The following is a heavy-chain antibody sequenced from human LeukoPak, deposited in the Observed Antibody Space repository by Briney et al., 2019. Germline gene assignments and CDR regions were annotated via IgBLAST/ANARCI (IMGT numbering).Heavy chain of an antibody. D-gene: IGHD3-10*01. J-gene: IGHJ6*02. V-gene: IGHV3-33*08. CDR3: ARDRIPIGSGSYYNDYYYGMDV. CDR1: GFIFSSYA. CDR2: IWYDGSNK. Sequence: QPGGSLRLSCAASGFIFSSYAMHGVRQAPGKGLEGVAVIWYDGSNKYYADSVKGRFTISRDNSKNTLYLQMNSLRAEDTAVYYCARDRIPIGSGSYYNDYYYGMDVWGQGTTVTVSS.